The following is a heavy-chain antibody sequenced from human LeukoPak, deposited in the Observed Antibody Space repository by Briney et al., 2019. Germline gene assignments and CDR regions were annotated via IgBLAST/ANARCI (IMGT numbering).Heavy chain of an antibody. CDR3: ARDFGYSLDY. J-gene: IGHJ4*02. Sequence: PGGSLRLSCAASGFMLSIYWMHWVRQAPGKGLVWVSRIKSDGRSIIYADSVKGRFTISRDNAKNTLYLQMNSLRAEDTAVYYCARDFGYSLDYWGQGTLVTVSS. D-gene: IGHD3-22*01. CDR2: IKSDGRSI. CDR1: GFMLSIYW. V-gene: IGHV3-74*01.